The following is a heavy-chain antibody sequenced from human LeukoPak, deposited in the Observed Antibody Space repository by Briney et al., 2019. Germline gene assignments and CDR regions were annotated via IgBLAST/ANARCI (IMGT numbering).Heavy chain of an antibody. CDR1: GGSISSGDYY. J-gene: IGHJ1*01. Sequence: PSETLSLTCTVSGGSISSGDYYWSWIRQPPGKGLEWIGYIYYSGSTNYNPSLKSRVTISVDTSKNQFSLKLSSVTAADTAVYYCASLAAAGNGGEYFQHWGQGTLVTVSS. V-gene: IGHV4-61*08. D-gene: IGHD6-13*01. CDR3: ASLAAAGNGGEYFQH. CDR2: IYYSGST.